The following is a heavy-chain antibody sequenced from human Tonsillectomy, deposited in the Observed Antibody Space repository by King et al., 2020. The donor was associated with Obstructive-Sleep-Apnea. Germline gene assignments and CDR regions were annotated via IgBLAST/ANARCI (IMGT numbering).Heavy chain of an antibody. Sequence: VQLVESGGGLVQPGGSLRLSCAASGFTFSKYGMTWVRRAPGKGLEWVSVTGPSVHATPYADSLMGRFTISRANSKNTLYLQMNSLRVEDTAVYYCAKDMDIDYWGPDAFDIWGQGTKVTVSS. D-gene: IGHD3-16*01. CDR3: AKDMDIDYWGPDAFDI. J-gene: IGHJ3*02. V-gene: IGHV3-23*04. CDR2: TGPSVHAT. CDR1: GFTFSKYG.